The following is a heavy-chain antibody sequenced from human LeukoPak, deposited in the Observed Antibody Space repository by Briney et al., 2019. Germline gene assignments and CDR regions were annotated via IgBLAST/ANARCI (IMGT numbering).Heavy chain of an antibody. CDR1: GFTFSDYY. Sequence: GGSLRLSCAASGFTFSDYYMSWMRQAPGKGLEWVSYISSSGSTIYYADSVKGRFTISRDNAKNSLYLQMNSLRAEDTAVYYCARDLRYCSGGSCYYYYYYMDVWGKGTTVTVSS. CDR3: ARDLRYCSGGSCYYYYYYMDV. J-gene: IGHJ6*03. V-gene: IGHV3-11*04. D-gene: IGHD2-15*01. CDR2: ISSSGSTI.